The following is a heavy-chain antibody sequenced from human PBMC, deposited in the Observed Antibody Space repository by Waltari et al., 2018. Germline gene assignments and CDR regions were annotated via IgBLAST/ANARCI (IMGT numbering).Heavy chain of an antibody. D-gene: IGHD6-13*01. Sequence: QLQLQESGPGLVKPSETLSLTCTVSGGSISSSSSYWGWIRQPPGKGLEWIGSIYYSGSTYYNPSLKSRVTISVDTSKNQFSLKLSSVTAADTAVYYCARLGIAAAFDYWGQGTLVTVSS. V-gene: IGHV4-39*01. CDR3: ARLGIAAAFDY. J-gene: IGHJ4*02. CDR2: IYYSGST. CDR1: GGSISSSSSY.